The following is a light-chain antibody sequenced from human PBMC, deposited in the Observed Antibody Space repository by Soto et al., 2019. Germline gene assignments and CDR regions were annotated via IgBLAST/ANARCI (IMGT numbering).Light chain of an antibody. Sequence: SYELTQPPSVSVAPGKTARITCGGNIIGSYSVHWYQQKPGQAPVLVIYDNSDRPSGIPERFSGSNSGNTATLTISRVEAGDEADYYCQVWDSSSDHHVVFGGGTKLTVL. J-gene: IGLJ2*01. CDR3: QVWDSSSDHHVV. CDR2: DNS. V-gene: IGLV3-21*04. CDR1: IIGSYS.